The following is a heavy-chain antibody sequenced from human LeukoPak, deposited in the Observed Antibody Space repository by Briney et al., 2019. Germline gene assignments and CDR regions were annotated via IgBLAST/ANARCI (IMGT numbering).Heavy chain of an antibody. CDR2: LKQDGSEK. Sequence: GGSLRLSCVASGFTFSSYWMSWVRQAPGRGLEWVANLKQDGSEKYYVDSVKGRFTISRDNAKNSLYLQMNSLRAEDTAVYYCARITNSGYYWLFDYWGQGTLGTVSS. V-gene: IGHV3-7*04. CDR3: ARITNSGYYWLFDY. D-gene: IGHD3-22*01. CDR1: GFTFSSYW. J-gene: IGHJ4*02.